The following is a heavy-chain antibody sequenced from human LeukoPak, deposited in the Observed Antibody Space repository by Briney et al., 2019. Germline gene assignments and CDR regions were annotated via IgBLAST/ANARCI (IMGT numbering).Heavy chain of an antibody. Sequence: ASVKVSCKVSGYTLTELSMHWVRQAPGKGLEWMGGFDPEDGETIYAQKFQGRVTMTEDTSTDTAYMELSSLRSEDTAVYYCARDKAVTTELTQYFQHWGQGTLVTVSS. J-gene: IGHJ1*01. V-gene: IGHV1-24*01. D-gene: IGHD4-11*01. CDR2: FDPEDGET. CDR1: GYTLTELS. CDR3: ARDKAVTTELTQYFQH.